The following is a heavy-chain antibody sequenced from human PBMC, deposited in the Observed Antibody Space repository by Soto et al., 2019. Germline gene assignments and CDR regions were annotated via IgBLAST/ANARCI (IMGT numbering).Heavy chain of an antibody. CDR1: GGSISSFY. D-gene: IGHD6-6*01. V-gene: IGHV4-4*07. CDR3: ARGPSTSSIGTFDI. CDR2: IYRNGHT. Sequence: PSETLSLTCSVSGGSISSFYWNWIRQPAGKGLEWIGRIYRNGHTDYSPSLNSRVTMSVDTSKHQFSLQLSSVTAADTARYYCARGPSTSSIGTFDIWGQGTMVTVSS. J-gene: IGHJ3*02.